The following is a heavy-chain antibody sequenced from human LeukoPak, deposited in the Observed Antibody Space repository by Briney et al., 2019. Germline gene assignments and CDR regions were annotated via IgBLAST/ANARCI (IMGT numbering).Heavy chain of an antibody. CDR3: ARPKARLGRCDAFDI. CDR2: ISSSSSYI. CDR1: GFTFSDYY. V-gene: IGHV3-11*06. Sequence: GGSLRLSCAASGFTFSDYYMSWIRQAPGKGLEWVSSISSSSSYIYYADSVKGRFTISRDNAKNSLYLQMNSLRAEDTAVYYCARPKARLGRCDAFDIWGQGTMVTVSS. D-gene: IGHD6-6*01. J-gene: IGHJ3*02.